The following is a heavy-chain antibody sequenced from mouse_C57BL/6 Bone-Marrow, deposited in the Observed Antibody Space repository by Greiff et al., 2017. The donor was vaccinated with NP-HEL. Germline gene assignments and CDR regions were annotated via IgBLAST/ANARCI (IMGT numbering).Heavy chain of an antibody. CDR3: ARRDRGSSSWYFDV. CDR1: DSEVFPIAY. Sequence: VQLQQSGSELRSPGSSVKLSCKDFDSEVFPIAYMSWVRQKPGHGFEWIGGILPRIGRTIYGEKFEDKATLDADTLSNTAYLELNSLTSEDSAIYYCARRDRGSSSWYFDVWGTGTTVTVSS. J-gene: IGHJ1*03. V-gene: IGHV15-2*01. D-gene: IGHD1-1*01. CDR2: ILPRIGRT.